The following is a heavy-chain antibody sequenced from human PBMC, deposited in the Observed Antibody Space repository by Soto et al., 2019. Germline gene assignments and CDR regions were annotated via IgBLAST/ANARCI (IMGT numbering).Heavy chain of an antibody. Sequence: ASVKVSCKASGFTFTSSAVQWVRQARGQRLEWIGWIVVGSGNTNYAQKFQERVTITRDMSTSTAYMELSSLRSEDTAVYYCAAAPLKYYYDSSGYPWGQGTLVTVS. D-gene: IGHD3-22*01. CDR2: IVVGSGNT. CDR1: GFTFTSSA. CDR3: AAAPLKYYYDSSGYP. V-gene: IGHV1-58*01. J-gene: IGHJ5*02.